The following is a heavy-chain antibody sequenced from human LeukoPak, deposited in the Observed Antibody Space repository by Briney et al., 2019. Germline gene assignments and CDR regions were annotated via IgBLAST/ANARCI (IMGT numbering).Heavy chain of an antibody. CDR2: INVYNGKT. V-gene: IGHV1-18*01. J-gene: IGHJ4*02. CDR3: ARDQGYYYDSTGYVFDS. Sequence: AASVKVSYKASGYTFTNYGISWVRQAPGQGLEWMAWINVYNGKTYYAQNFQGRVTVTTDTSTSTAYMELGNLRSDDTAVYYCARDQGYYYDSTGYVFDSWGQGTLVTVSS. D-gene: IGHD3-22*01. CDR1: GYTFTNYG.